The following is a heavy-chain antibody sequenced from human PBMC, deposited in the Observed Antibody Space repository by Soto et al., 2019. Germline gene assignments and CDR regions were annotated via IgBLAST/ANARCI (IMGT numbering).Heavy chain of an antibody. D-gene: IGHD2-15*01. CDR1: GASITTYY. CDR2: ISYSGST. CDR3: ARDLKEYCSDGKCNWFDP. Sequence: SETLSLTCTVSGASITTYYWSWIRQPPGKGLEWIGYISYSGSTDYNPSLKSRVAISFDASKNQISLQVRSATAADAAVYYCARDLKEYCSDGKCNWFDPWGQGTLVTVS. J-gene: IGHJ5*02. V-gene: IGHV4-59*01.